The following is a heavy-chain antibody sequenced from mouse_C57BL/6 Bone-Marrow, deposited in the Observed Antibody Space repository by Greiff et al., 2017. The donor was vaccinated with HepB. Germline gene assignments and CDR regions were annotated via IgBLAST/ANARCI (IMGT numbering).Heavy chain of an antibody. Sequence: EVMLVDSGGGLVQSGRSLRLSCATSGFTFSDFYMEWVRQAPGKGLEWIAASRNKANDYTTEYSASVKGRFIVSRDTSQSILYLQMNALRAEDTAIYYCAREDYDYDEGFAYWGQGTLVTVSA. CDR2: SRNKANDYTT. CDR3: AREDYDYDEGFAY. V-gene: IGHV7-1*01. J-gene: IGHJ3*01. CDR1: GFTFSDFY. D-gene: IGHD2-4*01.